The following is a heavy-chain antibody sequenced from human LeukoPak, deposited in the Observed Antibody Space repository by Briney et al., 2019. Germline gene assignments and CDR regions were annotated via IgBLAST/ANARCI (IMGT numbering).Heavy chain of an antibody. CDR1: GFTFSIYG. D-gene: IGHD4-23*01. J-gene: IGHJ3*02. CDR3: ARAWTRGNSDAFDI. Sequence: PGGSLRLSCAASGFTFSIYGMNWVRQAPGKGLEWVSYISSGGSTIYYPDSVKGRFTISRDNAKNSLYLQMNSLRAEDTAVYFCARAWTRGNSDAFDIWGQGTMVTVSS. V-gene: IGHV3-48*04. CDR2: ISSGGSTI.